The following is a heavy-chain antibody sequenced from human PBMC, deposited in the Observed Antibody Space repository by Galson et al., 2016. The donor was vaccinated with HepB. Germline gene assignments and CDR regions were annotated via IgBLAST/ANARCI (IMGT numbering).Heavy chain of an antibody. J-gene: IGHJ4*02. V-gene: IGHV4-61*02. CDR1: GDSSSSGTYY. CDR3: ARDFTY. CDR2: IYPSGTT. Sequence: TLSLTCIVSGDSSSSGTYYWSWIRQSAGKGLEWIGRIYPSGTTNYNPSLKSQVTISLDTSNNQFSLKLDSVTAADPAVYYCARDFTYWGPGTLVTVSS.